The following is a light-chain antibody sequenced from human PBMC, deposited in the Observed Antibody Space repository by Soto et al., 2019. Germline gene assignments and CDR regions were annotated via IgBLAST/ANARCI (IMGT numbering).Light chain of an antibody. Sequence: QSVLTQPPSVSAAPGQKVTISCSGSSSNIGNNYVSWYQHFPGTAPKLLIYDNNNRPSGIPGRFSGSKSGTSAALGITGLQTGDEADYYCGTWDSSLNAWVFGGGTKLTVL. J-gene: IGLJ3*02. CDR1: SSNIGNNY. CDR3: GTWDSSLNAWV. V-gene: IGLV1-51*01. CDR2: DNN.